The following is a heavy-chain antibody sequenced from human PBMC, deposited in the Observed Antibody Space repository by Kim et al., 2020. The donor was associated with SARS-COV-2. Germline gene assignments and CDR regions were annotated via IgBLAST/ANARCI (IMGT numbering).Heavy chain of an antibody. CDR1: GFTFSSYG. CDR2: ISYDGSNK. Sequence: GGSLRLSCAASGFTFSSYGMHWVRQAPGKGLEWVAVISYDGSNKYYADSVKGRFTISRDNSKNTLYLQMNSLRAEDTAVYYCAKMSFYYWGQGTLVPVSS. CDR3: AKMSFYY. J-gene: IGHJ4*02. V-gene: IGHV3-30*18.